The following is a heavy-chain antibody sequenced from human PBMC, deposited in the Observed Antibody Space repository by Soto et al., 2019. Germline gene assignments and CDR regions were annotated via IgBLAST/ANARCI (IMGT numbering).Heavy chain of an antibody. J-gene: IGHJ4*02. D-gene: IGHD2-8*01. CDR1: GFTFSSYS. CDR2: ISSSSSYI. Sequence: PWGSLRLSCAASGFTFSSYSMNWFRQAPGKGLEWVSSISSSSSYIYYADSVKGRFTISRDNAKNSLYLQMNSLRAEDTAVYYCARDADMGYCTNGVCNEYYFDYWGQGTLVTVSS. CDR3: ARDADMGYCTNGVCNEYYFDY. V-gene: IGHV3-21*01.